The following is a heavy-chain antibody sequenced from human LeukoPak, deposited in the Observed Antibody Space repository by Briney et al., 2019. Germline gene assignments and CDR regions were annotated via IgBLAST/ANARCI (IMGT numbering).Heavy chain of an antibody. CDR2: IYYSGST. CDR3: ARSAPRRGENDY. Sequence: PSETLSLTCTVSGGSISSSSYYWGWIRQPPGKGLEWIGSIYYSGSTYYNPSLKSRFTISLDTSKNQFSLKLSSVTAADTAVYYCARSAPRRGENDYWGQGTLVTVSS. J-gene: IGHJ4*02. D-gene: IGHD7-27*01. V-gene: IGHV4-39*07. CDR1: GGSISSSSYY.